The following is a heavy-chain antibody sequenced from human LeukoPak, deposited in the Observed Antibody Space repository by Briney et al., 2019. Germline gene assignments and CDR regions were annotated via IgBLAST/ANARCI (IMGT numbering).Heavy chain of an antibody. CDR2: FDPEDGET. V-gene: IGHV1-24*01. D-gene: IGHD6-6*01. J-gene: IGHJ4*02. CDR1: GYTLTELS. Sequence: ASVKVSCKVSGYTLTELSMHWVRQAPGKGLEWMGGFDPEDGETIYAQKFQGRVTMTEDTSTDTAYMELSSLRSEDTAVYYCVSEPYSSLAFDYWGQGTLVTVSS. CDR3: VSEPYSSLAFDY.